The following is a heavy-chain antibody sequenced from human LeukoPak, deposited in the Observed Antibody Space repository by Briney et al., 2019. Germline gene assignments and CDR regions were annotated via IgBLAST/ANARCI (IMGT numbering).Heavy chain of an antibody. V-gene: IGHV4-59*08. CDR1: GGSISNYY. Sequence: PSETLSLTCTVSGGSISNYYWSWIRQPPGKGLEWIGYIYYSGSTNYNPSLKSRVTISVDTSKNQFSLKLSSVTAADTAVYYCARAQRNSSSSGDYWGQGTLVTVSS. D-gene: IGHD6-6*01. J-gene: IGHJ4*02. CDR2: IYYSGST. CDR3: ARAQRNSSSSGDY.